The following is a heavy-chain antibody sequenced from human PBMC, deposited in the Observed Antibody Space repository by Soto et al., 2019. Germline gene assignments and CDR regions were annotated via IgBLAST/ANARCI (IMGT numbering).Heavy chain of an antibody. Sequence: GGSLRLSCAASGFTLSSYSMNWVRQAPGKGLEWVSYISSSSSTIYYADSVKGRFTISRDNAKNSLYLQMNSLRDEDTAVYYCARTTIFGVVNTLGAFDIWGQGTMVTVSS. CDR1: GFTLSSYS. J-gene: IGHJ3*02. CDR3: ARTTIFGVVNTLGAFDI. D-gene: IGHD3-3*01. V-gene: IGHV3-48*02. CDR2: ISSSSSTI.